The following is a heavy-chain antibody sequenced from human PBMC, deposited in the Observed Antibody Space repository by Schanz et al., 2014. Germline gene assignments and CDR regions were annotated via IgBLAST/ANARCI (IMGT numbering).Heavy chain of an antibody. CDR1: GFTLSSYG. D-gene: IGHD3-10*01. CDR2: IWCDGTNK. J-gene: IGHJ3*02. V-gene: IGHV3-33*01. Sequence: QVQLAESGGGVVQPGRSLRLSCSASGFTLSSYGMHWVRQAPGKGLEWLAVIWCDGTNKYNADSVKGRFTISRDTSKNTLYLLLNSLRAEDTAVYYCARDQYYFDSGNPFDIWGQGTMVTVSS. CDR3: ARDQYYFDSGNPFDI.